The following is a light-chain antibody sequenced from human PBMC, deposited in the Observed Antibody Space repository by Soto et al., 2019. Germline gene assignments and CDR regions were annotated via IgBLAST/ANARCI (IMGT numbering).Light chain of an antibody. Sequence: EIVLTQSPGTLSLSPGERATLSCRASQSVSSSYLAWYQQKPGQAPRLLIYNAFNRATGIPDRFSGSGSGTDFTLTISRLEPEDFAVYYCQQYHKWPPITFGQGTRLEIK. CDR3: QQYHKWPPIT. J-gene: IGKJ5*01. CDR2: NAF. CDR1: QSVSSSY. V-gene: IGKV3-20*01.